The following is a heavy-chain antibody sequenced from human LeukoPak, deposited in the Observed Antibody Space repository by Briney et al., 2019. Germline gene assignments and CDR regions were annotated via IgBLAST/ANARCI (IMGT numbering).Heavy chain of an antibody. CDR2: IWYDGSNK. D-gene: IGHD1-1*01. V-gene: IGHV3-33*06. CDR3: AKDRHGNAATYFQY. Sequence: GGSLRLSCAASGFTFSSYGMHWVRQAPGKGLEWVAVIWYDGSNKYYADSVKGRFTISRDNSKNTLYLQMNSLRAEDTAVYYCAKDRHGNAATYFQYWGQGTLVTVPS. CDR1: GFTFSSYG. J-gene: IGHJ1*01.